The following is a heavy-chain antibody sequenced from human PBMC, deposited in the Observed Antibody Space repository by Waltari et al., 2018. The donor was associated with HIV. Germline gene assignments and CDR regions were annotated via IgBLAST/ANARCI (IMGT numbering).Heavy chain of an antibody. V-gene: IGHV1-8*01. Sequence: QVQLVQSGAEVKKPGASVKVSCTASGYTFTSYDINWVRQATGQGLEWMGWMNPNSGNTGYAQKFQGRVTMTRTTSISTAYMELNSLRSEDTAVYYCARGRNMIRGKYYYYYGMDVWGQGTTVTVSS. D-gene: IGHD3-10*01. CDR3: ARGRNMIRGKYYYYYGMDV. CDR2: MNPNSGNT. J-gene: IGHJ6*02. CDR1: GYTFTSYD.